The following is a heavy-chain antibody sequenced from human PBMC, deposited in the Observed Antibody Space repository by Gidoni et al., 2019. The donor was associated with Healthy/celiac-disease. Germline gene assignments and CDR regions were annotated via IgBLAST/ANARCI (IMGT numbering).Heavy chain of an antibody. V-gene: IGHV6-1*01. D-gene: IGHD6-19*01. Sequence: QVQLQQSGPGLVKPSQTLSLTCAISGDSVSSNSAAWNWIRQSPSRGLEWLGRTYYRSKWYNDYAVSVKSRITINPDTSKNQFSLQLNSVTPEDTAVYYCARVPTKSGAVAVPYNWFDPWGQGTLVTVSS. CDR1: GDSVSSNSAA. J-gene: IGHJ5*02. CDR3: ARVPTKSGAVAVPYNWFDP. CDR2: TYYRSKWYN.